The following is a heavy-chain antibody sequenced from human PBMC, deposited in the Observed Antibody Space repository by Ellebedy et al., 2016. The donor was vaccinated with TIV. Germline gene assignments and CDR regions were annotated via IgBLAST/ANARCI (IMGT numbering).Heavy chain of an antibody. D-gene: IGHD7-27*01. V-gene: IGHV3-74*03. Sequence: ETLSLTCTVSGGSISSSSYYWGWIRQPPGKGLEWVSRIKADGSGITYADSVRGRFTISRDNAENTLYLQMDSLRVEDTAVYYCGRERWGLGDYWGQGTLVTVSS. CDR3: GRERWGLGDY. CDR1: GGSISSSSYY. J-gene: IGHJ4*02. CDR2: IKADGSGI.